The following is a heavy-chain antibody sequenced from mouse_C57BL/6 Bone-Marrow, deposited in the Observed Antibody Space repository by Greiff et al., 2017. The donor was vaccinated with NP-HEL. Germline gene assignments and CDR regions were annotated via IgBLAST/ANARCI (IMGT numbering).Heavy chain of an antibody. CDR1: GYTFTSYW. CDR3: AKGYGSSYVYWYFDV. J-gene: IGHJ1*03. CDR2: IDPSDSET. Sequence: VQLQQPGAELVRPGSSVKLSCKASGYTFTSYWMHWVKQRPIQGLEWIGNIDPSDSETHYNQKFKDKATLTVDKSSSTAYMQLSSLTSEDSAVYYCAKGYGSSYVYWYFDVWGTGTTVTVSS. D-gene: IGHD1-1*01. V-gene: IGHV1-52*01.